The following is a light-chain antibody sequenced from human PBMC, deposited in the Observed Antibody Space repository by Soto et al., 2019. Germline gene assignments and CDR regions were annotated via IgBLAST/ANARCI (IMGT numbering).Light chain of an antibody. Sequence: QSVLTQPASVSGSPGQSITISCTGTSSDVGGYNYVSWYQQHPGKAPKLMIYDVSNRPPGVSNRFSGSKSGNTASLTISGLQAEDEADYYCSSYTSSRTLVFGTGTRSPS. CDR2: DVS. CDR1: SSDVGGYNY. CDR3: SSYTSSRTLV. V-gene: IGLV2-14*01. J-gene: IGLJ1*01.